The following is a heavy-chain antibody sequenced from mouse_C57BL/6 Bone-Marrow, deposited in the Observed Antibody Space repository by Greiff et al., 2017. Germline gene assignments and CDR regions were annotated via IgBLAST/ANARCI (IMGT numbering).Heavy chain of an antibody. CDR1: GYTFTSYG. CDR3: AAIYYYGSSYYYAMDY. Sequence: VQLQQSGAELARPGASVKLSCKASGYTFTSYGISWVKQRTGQGLEWIGEIYPRSGNTYYNEKFKGTATLTADKSSSTAYMELRSLTSENSAVYFCAAIYYYGSSYYYAMDYWGQGTSVTVSS. D-gene: IGHD1-1*01. CDR2: IYPRSGNT. J-gene: IGHJ4*01. V-gene: IGHV1-81*01.